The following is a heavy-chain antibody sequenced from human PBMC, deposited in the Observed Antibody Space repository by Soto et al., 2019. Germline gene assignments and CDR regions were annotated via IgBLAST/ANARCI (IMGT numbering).Heavy chain of an antibody. CDR1: GYTFTSYY. CDR3: ARRSIFTWSDAFDI. Sequence: QVELVQSGAEGKKPGASVKVSCKAAGYTFTSYYMHWVRQAPGQVLEWMGFINPSGGITTYAQKFQARVTMTSDTSTSTVYMELRTLKSEDTAVYYCARRSIFTWSDAFDIWGQGTMVTVSA. D-gene: IGHD3-3*01. J-gene: IGHJ3*02. CDR2: INPSGGIT. V-gene: IGHV1-46*01.